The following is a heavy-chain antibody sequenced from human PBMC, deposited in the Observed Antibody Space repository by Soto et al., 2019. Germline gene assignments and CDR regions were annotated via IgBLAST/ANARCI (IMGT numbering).Heavy chain of an antibody. Sequence: QVQLVESGGGVVQPGRSLRLSCAASGFTFSSYGMHWVRQAPGKGLEWVAVIWYDGSNKYYADSVKGRFTISRDNSKNTRYLQMNSLRAEDTAVYYCARESHPAGCFDYWGQGTLVTVSS. CDR1: GFTFSSYG. CDR3: ARESHPAGCFDY. D-gene: IGHD3-9*01. V-gene: IGHV3-33*01. CDR2: IWYDGSNK. J-gene: IGHJ4*02.